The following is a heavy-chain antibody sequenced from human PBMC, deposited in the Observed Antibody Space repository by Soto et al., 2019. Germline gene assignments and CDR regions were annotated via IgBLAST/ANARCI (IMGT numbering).Heavy chain of an antibody. V-gene: IGHV1-8*01. Sequence: QVLLVQSGADVKKPGASVKVSCKTSGYTFTEFDITWVRQAPGQGLEWMGWMNTNTGNTGYAQKFQGRVTMTRDTSMSTAYMELRSLRSEDTAVYYCARVVRFFGGHAGYWGQGTLVTVSS. CDR2: MNTNTGNT. CDR3: ARVVRFFGGHAGY. D-gene: IGHD3-3*01. J-gene: IGHJ4*02. CDR1: GYTFTEFD.